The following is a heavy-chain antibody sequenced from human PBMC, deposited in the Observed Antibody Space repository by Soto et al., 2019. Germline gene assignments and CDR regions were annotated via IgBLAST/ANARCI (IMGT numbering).Heavy chain of an antibody. D-gene: IGHD3-22*01. J-gene: IGHJ3*01. V-gene: IGHV5-51*01. CDR2: IYPGDSDT. CDR3: ARQRGRKGTMMVVVIPPDAFDV. CDR1: GNSFTSHW. Sequence: PGESLKISCKGSGNSFTSHWIGWVRQMPGKGLEWMGIIYPGDSDTRYSPSFQGQVTISADKSITTAYLQWSSLTASDTAMYYCARQRGRKGTMMVVVIPPDAFDVWGKGTMGTVS.